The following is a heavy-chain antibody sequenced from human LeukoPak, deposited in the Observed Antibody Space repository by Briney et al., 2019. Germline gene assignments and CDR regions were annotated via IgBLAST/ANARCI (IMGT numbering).Heavy chain of an antibody. J-gene: IGHJ5*02. CDR1: RYSFTSYW. CDR3: ARLGITGTVYNWFDP. D-gene: IGHD1-7*01. CDR2: IYPGDSNT. V-gene: IGHV5-51*01. Sequence: GESLKISCKGSRYSFTSYWIGWVRQMPGKGLEWMGIIYPGDSNTRYSPSFQGQVTISADKSISTAYLQWSSLKASDTAMYYCARLGITGTVYNWFDPWGQGTLVTVSS.